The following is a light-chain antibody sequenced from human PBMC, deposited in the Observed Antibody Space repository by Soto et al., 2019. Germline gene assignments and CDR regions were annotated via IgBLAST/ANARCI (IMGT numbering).Light chain of an antibody. CDR3: QPRSNWPQT. CDR2: DAS. J-gene: IGKJ1*01. CDR1: QSVSSY. V-gene: IGKV3-11*01. Sequence: EIVLTQSPATLSLSPGERATLSCRASQSVSSYLAWYQQKPGQAPRLLIYDASNSATGIPARCSGSGSGTDFTLTISSLEPEDFAVYYCQPRSNWPQTFGQGNKVEIK.